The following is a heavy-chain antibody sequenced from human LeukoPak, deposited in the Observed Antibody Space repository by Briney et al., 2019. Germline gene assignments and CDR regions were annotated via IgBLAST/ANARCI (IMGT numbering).Heavy chain of an antibody. J-gene: IGHJ4*02. V-gene: IGHV3-9*01. Sequence: GGSLRLSCAASGFTFDDYAMHWVRQAPGKGLEWVSGISWNSGSIGYADSVKGRFTISRDNAKNSLYLQMNSLRAEDTALYYCARGLARWWADYWGQGTLVTVSS. CDR1: GFTFDDYA. D-gene: IGHD2-15*01. CDR3: ARGLARWWADY. CDR2: ISWNSGSI.